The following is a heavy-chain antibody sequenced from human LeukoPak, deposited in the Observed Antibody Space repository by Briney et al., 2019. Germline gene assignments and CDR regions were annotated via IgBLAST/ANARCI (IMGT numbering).Heavy chain of an antibody. Sequence: ASVKVSCKASGYTFTSYGISWVRQAPGQGLEGMGWISAYNDNTNYVQKFQGRVTMTTDTSTSTAYMELRSPSPDDTAVYYCARDQPGDTLSEYWGQGTLVTVSS. CDR1: GYTFTSYG. CDR2: ISAYNDNT. CDR3: ARDQPGDTLSEY. V-gene: IGHV1-18*01. D-gene: IGHD2-21*02. J-gene: IGHJ4*02.